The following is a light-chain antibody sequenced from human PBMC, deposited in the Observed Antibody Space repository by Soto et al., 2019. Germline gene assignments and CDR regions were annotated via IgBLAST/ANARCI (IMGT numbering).Light chain of an antibody. CDR3: QVWDSSSDHSV. J-gene: IGLJ2*01. V-gene: IGLV3-21*02. CDR1: TIGSNS. Sequence: SYELPQPASVAVAPGPTARITCGGNTIGSNSVHWYQQKPGQAPVLVVYDDSDRPSGIPERFSGSNSGNTATLTISRVEAGDEADYYCQVWDSSSDHSVFGGGTKLTLL. CDR2: DDS.